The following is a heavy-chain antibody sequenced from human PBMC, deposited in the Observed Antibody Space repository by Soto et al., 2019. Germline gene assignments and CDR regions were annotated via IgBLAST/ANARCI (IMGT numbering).Heavy chain of an antibody. CDR3: VIFCPLPFSDVLPDYPDVSSS. CDR1: GGSVDSNRYY. D-gene: IGHD5-12*01. CDR2: IFYTGST. V-gene: IGHV4-39*01. J-gene: IGHJ5*02. Sequence: SETLSLTCTVSGGSVDSNRYYWAWIRQPPGKGLEWIGSIFYTGSTYYSPSLKGRLIISVDPSKNQFSLKLSSVTAADTAVYYCVIFCPLPFSDVLPDYPDVSSSWAQGPL.